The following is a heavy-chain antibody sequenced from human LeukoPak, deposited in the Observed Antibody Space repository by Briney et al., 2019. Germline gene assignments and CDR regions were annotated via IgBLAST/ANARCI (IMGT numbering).Heavy chain of an antibody. CDR3: AKVHDSGTYATLDY. CDR1: GFTFSSYA. D-gene: IGHD3-10*01. V-gene: IGHV3-23*01. CDR2: ISGGVENR. J-gene: IGHJ4*02. Sequence: GGSLRLSCAASGFTFSSYALSWVRQAPGKGLEWVSSISGGVENRYYADSVKGRFIISRDDSKNTFYLQMNSPRAEDTAVYHCAKVHDSGTYATLDYWGQGTLVTVSS.